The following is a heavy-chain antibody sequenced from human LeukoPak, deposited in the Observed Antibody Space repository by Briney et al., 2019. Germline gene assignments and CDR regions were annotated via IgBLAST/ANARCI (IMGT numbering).Heavy chain of an antibody. Sequence: GGSLSLSCVASGFTFSRYSMNWVRQAPGKGLEWVSYISTNGKTIYYGDSVKGRFSISRDNGKNLLYLQMKSLRVEDTAVYRCATYFDTTGYFEDAYDMWGQGTLVTVSS. D-gene: IGHD3-22*01. V-gene: IGHV3-48*01. CDR2: ISTNGKTI. CDR3: ATYFDTTGYFEDAYDM. CDR1: GFTFSRYS. J-gene: IGHJ3*02.